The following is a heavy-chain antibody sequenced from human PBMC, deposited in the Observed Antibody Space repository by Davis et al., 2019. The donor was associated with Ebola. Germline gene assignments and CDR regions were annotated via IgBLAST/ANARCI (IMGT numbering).Heavy chain of an antibody. CDR3: AKAPWVLLQRPYGMDV. D-gene: IGHD3-22*01. CDR1: GYTFTSYD. V-gene: IGHV1-8*01. Sequence: AASVKVSCKASGYTFTSYDINWVRQATGQGLEWMGWMNPNSGNTGYAQKFQGRVTMTRNTSISTAYMELSSLRSEDTAVYYCAKAPWVLLQRPYGMDVWGKGTTVTVSS. J-gene: IGHJ6*04. CDR2: MNPNSGNT.